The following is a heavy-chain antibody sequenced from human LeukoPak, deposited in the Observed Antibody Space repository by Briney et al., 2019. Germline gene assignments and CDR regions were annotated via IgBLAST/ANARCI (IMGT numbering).Heavy chain of an antibody. Sequence: SETLSLTCTVSSGSISSYYWSWIRQPPGKGLGWSGYIYYSGSNNYNPSQKSRVTTSVDTSKNQFSLKLSSVTAAATAVYYCARDTGTGTTYYAFDIWGQGTMVTVSS. J-gene: IGHJ3*02. D-gene: IGHD1-7*01. CDR2: IYYSGSN. V-gene: IGHV4-59*01. CDR1: SGSISSYY. CDR3: ARDTGTGTTYYAFDI.